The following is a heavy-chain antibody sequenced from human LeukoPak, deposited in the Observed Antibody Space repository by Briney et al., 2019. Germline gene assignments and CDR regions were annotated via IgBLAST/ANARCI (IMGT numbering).Heavy chain of an antibody. CDR1: GYTFSSYG. Sequence: GASVKVSCKASGYTFSSYGIAWVRQAPGQGLEWMGRTIPILGIANYAQKFQGRVTTTADKSTSTAYMELSSLRSEDTAVYYCARDTWMVRGVSNWFDPWGQGTLVTVSS. J-gene: IGHJ5*02. CDR3: ARDTWMVRGVSNWFDP. D-gene: IGHD3-10*01. CDR2: TIPILGIA. V-gene: IGHV1-69*04.